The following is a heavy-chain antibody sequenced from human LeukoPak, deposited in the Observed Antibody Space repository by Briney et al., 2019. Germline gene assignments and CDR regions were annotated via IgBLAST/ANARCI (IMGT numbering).Heavy chain of an antibody. D-gene: IGHD6-13*01. J-gene: IGHJ4*02. V-gene: IGHV4-30-2*01. Sequence: SQTLSLTCAVSGGSISSGGYPWSWIRQPPGKGLEWIGYIYHSGSTYYNPSLKSRVTISVDRSKNQFSLKLSSVTAADTAVYYCARDQAAAGYFDYWGQGTLVTVSS. CDR3: ARDQAAAGYFDY. CDR1: GGSISSGGYP. CDR2: IYHSGST.